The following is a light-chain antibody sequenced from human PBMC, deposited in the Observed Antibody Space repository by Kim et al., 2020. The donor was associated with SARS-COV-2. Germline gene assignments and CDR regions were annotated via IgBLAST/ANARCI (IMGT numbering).Light chain of an antibody. CDR1: QSVDKNY. V-gene: IGKV3-20*01. Sequence: ENVLKQSPGTLSLSSGERATLSCRASQSVDKNYLAWFQQRPGQPPRLLIYGVSNRASGIPDRFSGSGSGTEFTLTISRLEPEDFAMYYCQQYGNSPFTFGGGTKVDIK. J-gene: IGKJ4*01. CDR2: GVS. CDR3: QQYGNSPFT.